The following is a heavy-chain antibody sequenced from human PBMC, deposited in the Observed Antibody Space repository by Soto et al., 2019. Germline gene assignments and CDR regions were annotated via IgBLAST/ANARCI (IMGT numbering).Heavy chain of an antibody. CDR3: ARGQRFSDWFDP. CDR2: VYSSGGT. CDR1: GGSVSSYC. J-gene: IGHJ5*02. V-gene: IGHV4-4*07. D-gene: IGHD3-3*01. Sequence: SETRSRSWTVSGGSVSSYCWTWSRQPAGKGLEWIGRVYSSGGTHYNPSLKSRVTISLDTSKNQFSLRLLSVTDADTAVYYCARGQRFSDWFDPWGQGTLVTVSS.